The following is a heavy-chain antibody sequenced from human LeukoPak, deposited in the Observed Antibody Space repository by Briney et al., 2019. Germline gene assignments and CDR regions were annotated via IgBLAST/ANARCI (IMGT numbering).Heavy chain of an antibody. D-gene: IGHD6-19*01. J-gene: IGHJ4*02. CDR2: ISYDGSNK. Sequence: PGGSLRHSCGASGFPFSSYGMHWVRQAPGKGLEWVEVISYDGSNKYYADSVKGRFTISRDNSKNPLYLQMNSLRAEDTAVYYCAKDREQWLPTSFDYWGQGTLVTVSS. CDR1: GFPFSSYG. V-gene: IGHV3-30*18. CDR3: AKDREQWLPTSFDY.